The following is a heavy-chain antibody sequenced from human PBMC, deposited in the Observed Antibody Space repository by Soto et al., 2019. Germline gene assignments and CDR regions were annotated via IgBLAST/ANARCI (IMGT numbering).Heavy chain of an antibody. CDR1: GFTFSSYA. Sequence: QVQLVESGGGVVQPGRSLRLSCAASGFTFSSYAMHWVRQAPGKGLEWVAVISYDGSNQYYADSVKGRFTISRDNPKNTLYLQMNSLRAEDTAVYYCAREYGDYVGYYFDYWGQGTLVTVSS. D-gene: IGHD4-17*01. V-gene: IGHV3-30-3*01. J-gene: IGHJ4*02. CDR3: AREYGDYVGYYFDY. CDR2: ISYDGSNQ.